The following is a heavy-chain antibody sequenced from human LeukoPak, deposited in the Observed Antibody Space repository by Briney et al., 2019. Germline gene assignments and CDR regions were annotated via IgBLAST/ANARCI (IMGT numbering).Heavy chain of an antibody. Sequence: SETLSLTCAVYGGSFSGYYWSWIRQPPGKGLEWIGEINHSGSTNYNPSLKSRVTISVDTSKNQFSLKLSSVTAADTAVYYCARVGRYSSSWYYFDYWGQGTLVTVSS. CDR3: ARVGRYSSSWYYFDY. V-gene: IGHV4-34*01. D-gene: IGHD6-13*01. J-gene: IGHJ4*02. CDR1: GGSFSGYY. CDR2: INHSGST.